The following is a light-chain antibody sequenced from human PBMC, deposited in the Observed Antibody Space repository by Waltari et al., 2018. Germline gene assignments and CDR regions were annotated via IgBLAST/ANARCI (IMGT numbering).Light chain of an antibody. CDR1: QSISSY. CDR3: QQSYSTRIT. J-gene: IGKJ5*01. V-gene: IGKV1-39*01. CDR2: AAS. Sequence: DIQMNQSPSSLSASVGDRITITCRASQSISSYLNWYQQKPGKAPKLLIYAASSLQSGVPSRFSGSGSGTDFTLTISSLQPEDFATYYCQQSYSTRITFGQGTRLEIK.